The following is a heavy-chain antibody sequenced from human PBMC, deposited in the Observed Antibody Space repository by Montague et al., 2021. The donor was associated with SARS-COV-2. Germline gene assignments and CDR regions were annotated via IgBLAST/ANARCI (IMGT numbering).Heavy chain of an antibody. D-gene: IGHD2-15*01. CDR2: IYYSGST. Sequence: SETLSLTCTVSGGSISSYYWSWIRQPPGKRLEWIGYIYYSGSTNYNPSLRSRVTISVDTSKNQFSLKLSSVTAADTAVYYCARRSLGYCSGGSCYSAFDPWGQGTLVTVSS. V-gene: IGHV4-59*01. CDR3: ARRSLGYCSGGSCYSAFDP. CDR1: GGSISSYY. J-gene: IGHJ5*02.